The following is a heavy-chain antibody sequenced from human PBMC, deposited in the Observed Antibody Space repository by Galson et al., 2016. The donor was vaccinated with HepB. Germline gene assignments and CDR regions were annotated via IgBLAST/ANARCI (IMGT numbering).Heavy chain of an antibody. V-gene: IGHV1-2*06. D-gene: IGHD2-21*02. CDR2: INPKSGGT. Sequence: SVKVSCKASRDTFSGYYIHWVRQAPGQGLEWMGRINPKSGGTNYAQHFQGRVTMTLDTSVNTVYLEMRRLSSDDTAVYYCAIPQGGDYNDGNGYAALNIWGQGTLVTVSS. CDR1: RDTFSGYY. CDR3: AIPQGGDYNDGNGYAALNI. J-gene: IGHJ3*02.